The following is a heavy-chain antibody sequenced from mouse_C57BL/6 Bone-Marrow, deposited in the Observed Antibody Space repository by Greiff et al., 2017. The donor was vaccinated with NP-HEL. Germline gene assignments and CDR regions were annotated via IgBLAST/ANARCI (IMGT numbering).Heavy chain of an antibody. CDR3: SSLYYYGSSYFDY. CDR2: IDPSDSDT. J-gene: IGHJ2*01. V-gene: IGHV1-50*01. Sequence: QVQLQQPGAELVKPGASVKLSCKASGYTFTSYWMQWVKQRPGQGLEWIGEIDPSDSDTNYNQKFNGKATLTVDTSSSTAYSPLSSLTSEDSAVYYCSSLYYYGSSYFDYWGQGTTLTVSS. D-gene: IGHD1-1*01. CDR1: GYTFTSYW.